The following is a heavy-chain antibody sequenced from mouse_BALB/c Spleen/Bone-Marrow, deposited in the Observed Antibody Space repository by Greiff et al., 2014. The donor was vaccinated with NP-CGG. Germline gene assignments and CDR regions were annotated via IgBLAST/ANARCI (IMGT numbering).Heavy chain of an antibody. V-gene: IGHV5-9-4*01. CDR1: GFTFSSYA. J-gene: IGHJ4*01. CDR3: VRAYGSSYAMDY. D-gene: IGHD1-1*01. CDR2: ISSGGNYT. Sequence: EVQRVESGGGLVKPGGSLKLSCAASGFTFSSYAMSWVRQSPEKRLEWVAEISSGGNYTYYPDTVTGRFTISGDNAKNILYLEMSSLRSDDTAMYYCVRAYGSSYAMDYWGQGTSVTVSS.